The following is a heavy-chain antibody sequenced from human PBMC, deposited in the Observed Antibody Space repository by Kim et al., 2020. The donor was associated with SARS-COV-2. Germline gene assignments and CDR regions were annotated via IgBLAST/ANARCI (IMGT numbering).Heavy chain of an antibody. CDR2: IYYSGTT. Sequence: SETLSLTCTVSGGSITNSLYYWAWIRQPPGRGLEWIGNIYYSGTTYYNPALKSRVTTSQDTSKSQFSLKLTSVTAADTAMYYCARQRAILDTFDVWGQGTMVTVSA. D-gene: IGHD2-21*01. V-gene: IGHV4-39*01. CDR3: ARQRAILDTFDV. J-gene: IGHJ3*01. CDR1: GGSITNSLYY.